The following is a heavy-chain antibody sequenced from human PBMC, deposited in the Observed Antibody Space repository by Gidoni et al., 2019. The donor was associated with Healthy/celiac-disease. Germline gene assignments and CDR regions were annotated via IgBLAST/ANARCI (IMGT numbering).Heavy chain of an antibody. J-gene: IGHJ4*02. CDR3: ARRGKWELTFDY. V-gene: IGHV5-51*01. Sequence: EVQLVQSGPELKRPGESLHISSPGSVCCFTSYWIGWVRQMLGKGLEWMGIISPGDSDTRYSPFLQGQVTISADKSISTVYLQWSSLKDSDTAMYYCARRGKWELTFDYWGQGTLVTVSS. D-gene: IGHD1-26*01. CDR2: ISPGDSDT. CDR1: VCCFTSYW.